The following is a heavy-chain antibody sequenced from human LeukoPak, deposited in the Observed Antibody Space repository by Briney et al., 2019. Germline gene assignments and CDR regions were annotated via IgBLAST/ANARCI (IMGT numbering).Heavy chain of an antibody. V-gene: IGHV3-30*14. J-gene: IGHJ4*02. Sequence: GGSLRLSCAASGFTFSSYAMHWVRQAPGKGLEWVAVISYDGSNKYYADSVKGRFTISRHNSKNTLYLQMNSLRAEDTAVYYCARDPYFDYWGQGTLVTVSS. CDR2: ISYDGSNK. CDR1: GFTFSSYA. CDR3: ARDPYFDY.